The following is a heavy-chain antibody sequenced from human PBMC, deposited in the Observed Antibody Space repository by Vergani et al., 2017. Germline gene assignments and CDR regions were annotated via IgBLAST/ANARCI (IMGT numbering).Heavy chain of an antibody. V-gene: IGHV3-33*06. CDR1: GFTFSSHG. CDR2: IWYDGSNK. J-gene: IGHJ5*02. CDR3: AKTSIVAKEGTYDFWSGRAIPNWFDP. Sequence: QVQLVESEGGVVQPGRSLTLSCVASGFTFSSHGMHWVRQAPGKGLEWVAVIWYDGSNKYYGDSVKGRFTISRDNSKNTLYLQMNSLRVEDTAVYYCAKTSIVAKEGTYDFWSGRAIPNWFDPWGQGTLVTVSS. D-gene: IGHD3-3*01.